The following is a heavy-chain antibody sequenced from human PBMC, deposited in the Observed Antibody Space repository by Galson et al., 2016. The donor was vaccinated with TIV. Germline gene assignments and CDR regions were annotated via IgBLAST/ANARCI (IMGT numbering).Heavy chain of an antibody. CDR1: GFTFSTYV. CDR3: AKGMAIFGVIPPWGGMDV. V-gene: IGHV3-30*02. CDR2: VRYAGSHK. D-gene: IGHD3-3*01. Sequence: SLRLSCAASGFTFSTYVMHWVRQAPGKGLEWVAFVRYAGSHKNYADSVKGRFTISRDNYKYTLYLQMNSLRAEDTAVYYCAKGMAIFGVIPPWGGMDVWGQGTTVTVSS. J-gene: IGHJ6*02.